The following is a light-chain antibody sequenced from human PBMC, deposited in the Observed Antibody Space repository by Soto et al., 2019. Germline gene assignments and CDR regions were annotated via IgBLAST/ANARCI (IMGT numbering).Light chain of an antibody. CDR1: SRDVGAYKY. CDR2: EVS. V-gene: IGLV2-8*01. CDR3: TSYVGSNIWV. J-gene: IGLJ3*02. Sequence: QSALTQPPSASGSPGQSVTISCTGTSRDVGAYKYVSWYQQYPGKAPKLMIYEVSKRPSGVTDRFSGSKSGNTASLTVSGLQAEDEADYYCTSYVGSNIWVFGGGTKLTVL.